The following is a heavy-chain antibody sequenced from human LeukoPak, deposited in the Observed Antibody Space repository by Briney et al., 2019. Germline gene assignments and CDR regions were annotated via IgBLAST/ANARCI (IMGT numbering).Heavy chain of an antibody. D-gene: IGHD6-19*01. CDR1: GSTISNSY. J-gene: IGHJ4*02. CDR3: LMYTNGWN. V-gene: IGHV3-74*01. CDR2: INSDGSST. Sequence: GGSLRLSCAVYGSTISNSYMHWVRQAPGKGLVWVSRINSDGSSTTYADSVKGRFTISRDNAKNTLYLQTNSLRAEDTAMYYCLMYTNGWNWGQGTLVTVSS.